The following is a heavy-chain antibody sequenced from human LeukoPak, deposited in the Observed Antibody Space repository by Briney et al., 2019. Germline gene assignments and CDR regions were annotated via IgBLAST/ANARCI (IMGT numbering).Heavy chain of an antibody. J-gene: IGHJ4*02. CDR1: GGTFSSYA. CDR2: IIPIFGTA. CDR3: ARAFAGAAAGISFDY. D-gene: IGHD6-13*01. Sequence: SVKVSCKASGGTFSSYAISWVRQAPGQGLEWMGGIIPIFGTANYAQKFQGRVTITADDSTSTAYMELSSLRSEGTAVYYCARAFAGAAAGISFDYWGQGTLVTVSS. V-gene: IGHV1-69*13.